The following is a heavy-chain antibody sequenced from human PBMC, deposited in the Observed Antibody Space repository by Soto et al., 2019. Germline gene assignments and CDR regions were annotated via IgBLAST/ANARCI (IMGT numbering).Heavy chain of an antibody. Sequence: EVQLVESGGGLVQPGRSVRLSCAGFGFNFDDYTMHWVRQAPRKGLEWVSGISWNSGKLGYAGSVKGRFTISRDNARNYLYLQMNNLRAEDTAVYYCARDETYYYGSGPVGGQGTLVTVSS. CDR3: ARDETYYYGSGPV. D-gene: IGHD3-10*01. CDR1: GFNFDDYT. V-gene: IGHV3-9*01. J-gene: IGHJ4*02. CDR2: ISWNSGKL.